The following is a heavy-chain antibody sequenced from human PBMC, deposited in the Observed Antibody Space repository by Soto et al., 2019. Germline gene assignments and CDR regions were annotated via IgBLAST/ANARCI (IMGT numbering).Heavy chain of an antibody. D-gene: IGHD5-12*01. CDR2: IIPIFGTA. CDR3: ARVATYLRTYYYYGMDV. J-gene: IGHJ6*02. CDR1: GRTFSSYA. V-gene: IGHV1-69*13. Sequence: SVKVSCKASGRTFSSYAISWVRQAPGQGQEWMGGIIPIFGTANYAQKFQGRVTITADESTSTAYMELSSLRSEDTAVYYCARVATYLRTYYYYGMDVWGQGTTVTV.